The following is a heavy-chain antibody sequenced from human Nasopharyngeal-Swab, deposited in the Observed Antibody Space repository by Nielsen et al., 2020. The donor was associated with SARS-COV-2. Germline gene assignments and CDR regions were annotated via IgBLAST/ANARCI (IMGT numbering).Heavy chain of an antibody. CDR1: GGSISSYY. Sequence: SETLSLTCPVSGGSISSYYWSWIRQPPGKGREWIGYIYYSGSTNYNPSLKSRVTISVDTSKNQFSLKLSSVTAADTAVYYCAGGLAAAGTIYYYYYGMDVWGQGTTVTVSS. CDR2: IYYSGST. CDR3: AGGLAAAGTIYYYYYGMDV. D-gene: IGHD6-13*01. V-gene: IGHV4-59*13. J-gene: IGHJ6*02.